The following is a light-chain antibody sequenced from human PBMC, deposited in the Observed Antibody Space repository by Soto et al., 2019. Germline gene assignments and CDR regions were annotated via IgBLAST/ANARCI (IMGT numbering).Light chain of an antibody. Sequence: QSVLTQPPSASGTPGQRDTISCSGSSSNIGGNTVNWYQQLPGTAPKLLIYGNDQRPSGVPDRFSGSKSGTSASLAISGLQSEDEADYYCAAWDDSLNAFVFGTETKLTVL. V-gene: IGLV1-44*01. CDR3: AAWDDSLNAFV. J-gene: IGLJ1*01. CDR2: GND. CDR1: SSNIGGNT.